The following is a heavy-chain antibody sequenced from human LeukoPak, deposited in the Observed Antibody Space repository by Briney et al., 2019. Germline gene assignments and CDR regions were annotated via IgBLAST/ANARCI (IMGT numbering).Heavy chain of an antibody. Sequence: SETLSLTCAVYGGSFSDYYWSWIRQPPGKGLEWIGEINHSGNTNYNPFLKSRVTISVDTSKNQFSLNLISVTATDTAVYYCVRDYSNFVQGDWGQGTLVTVSP. V-gene: IGHV4-34*01. J-gene: IGHJ4*02. D-gene: IGHD4-11*01. CDR3: VRDYSNFVQGD. CDR1: GGSFSDYY. CDR2: INHSGNT.